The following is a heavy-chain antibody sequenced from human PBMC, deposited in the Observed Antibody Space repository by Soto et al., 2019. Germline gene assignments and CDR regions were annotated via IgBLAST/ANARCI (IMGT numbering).Heavy chain of an antibody. CDR2: IKQDGSEK. CDR1: GFTFSSYW. D-gene: IGHD3-10*01. V-gene: IGHV3-7*01. Sequence: GGSLRLSCAASGFTFSSYWMSWVRQAPGKGLEWVANIKQDGSEKYYVDSVKGRFTISRDNAKNSLYLQMNSLRAEDTAVYYCARDVSGSPAVLLWFGELSNQLDYYYYYMNVWGKGTTVTVSS. J-gene: IGHJ6*03. CDR3: ARDVSGSPAVLLWFGELSNQLDYYYYYMNV.